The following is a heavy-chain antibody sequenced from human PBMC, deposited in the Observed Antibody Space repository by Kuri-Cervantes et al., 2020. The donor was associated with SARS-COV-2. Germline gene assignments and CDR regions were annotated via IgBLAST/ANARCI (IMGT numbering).Heavy chain of an antibody. D-gene: IGHD5-12*01. Sequence: GGSLRLSCATSGFTFSSYAMSWVRQAPGKGLEWVSAISGSGGSTYCADSVKGRFTISRDNSKNTLYLQMNSLRAEDTAVYYCARVLRGYSGYELFDYWGQGTLVTVSS. CDR2: ISGSGGST. CDR1: GFTFSSYA. V-gene: IGHV3-23*01. CDR3: ARVLRGYSGYELFDY. J-gene: IGHJ4*02.